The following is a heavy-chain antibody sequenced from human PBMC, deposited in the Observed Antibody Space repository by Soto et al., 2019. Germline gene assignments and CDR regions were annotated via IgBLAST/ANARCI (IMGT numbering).Heavy chain of an antibody. CDR2: IYSNGDT. J-gene: IGHJ6*02. Sequence: TLSLTCSVSSDSMNSGGYYWSWIRQHPGKGLEWIGYIYSNGDTYYNPSLKSRVTISVDTSKDLFSLNLTSVTGADTAVYYCARRGGSSSGYYYYAYDVWGQGTKVTVSS. V-gene: IGHV4-31*03. D-gene: IGHD6-6*01. CDR1: SDSMNSGGYY. CDR3: ARRGGSSSGYYYYAYDV.